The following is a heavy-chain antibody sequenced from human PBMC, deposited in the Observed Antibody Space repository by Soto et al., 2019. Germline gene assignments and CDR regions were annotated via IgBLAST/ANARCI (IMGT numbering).Heavy chain of an antibody. CDR2: ISAYNGNT. J-gene: IGHJ6*02. CDR1: GYTFTSYG. D-gene: IGHD4-17*01. Sequence: ASVKVSCKASGYTFTSYGISWVRQAPGQGLEWMGWISAYNGNTNYADSVKGRFTISRDNSKNTLYLQMNSLRAEDTAVYYCARVVGTVKTEGYYYYGMDVWGQGTTVTVSS. V-gene: IGHV1-18*01. CDR3: ARVVGTVKTEGYYYYGMDV.